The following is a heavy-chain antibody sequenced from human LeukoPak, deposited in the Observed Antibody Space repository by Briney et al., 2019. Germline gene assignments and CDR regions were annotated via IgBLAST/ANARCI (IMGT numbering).Heavy chain of an antibody. D-gene: IGHD3-22*01. CDR3: AGGGPMDDSSGYYFHAFDI. V-gene: IGHV1-8*01. Sequence: GASVKVSCKASGYTFTSYDINWVRQATGQGLEWMGWMNPNSGNTGYAQKFQGRVTMTRNTSISTAYMELSSLRSEDTAVYYCAGGGPMDDSSGYYFHAFDIWGQGTMVTVSS. CDR1: GYTFTSYD. J-gene: IGHJ3*02. CDR2: MNPNSGNT.